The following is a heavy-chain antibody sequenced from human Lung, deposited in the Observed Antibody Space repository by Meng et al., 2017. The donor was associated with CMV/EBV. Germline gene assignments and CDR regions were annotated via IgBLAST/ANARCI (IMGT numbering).Heavy chain of an antibody. V-gene: IGHV3-23*01. Sequence: VQLLESAGGLVQPGGSLRLSCVASGFTFSSYALTWVRQAPGKGLEWVAGISGNGGTTYYADSVKGRFTISRDNYKSTLYLQMNSLRGDETAVYYCAGRYWGPGTLVTVSS. J-gene: IGHJ4*02. CDR2: ISGNGGTT. CDR1: GFTFSSYA. CDR3: AGRY.